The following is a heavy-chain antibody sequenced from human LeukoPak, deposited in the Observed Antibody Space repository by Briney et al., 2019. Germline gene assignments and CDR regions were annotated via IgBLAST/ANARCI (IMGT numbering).Heavy chain of an antibody. CDR2: VNHSGST. D-gene: IGHD5-24*01. J-gene: IGHJ2*01. Sequence: SDTLSLSCAVYGGSFSGYYWSWIRQPPGKGLEWIGEVNHSGSTNYNPSHNRRVTITVDTSKNQISLKLSSVTAADTAVYYCARRSSKRFNWYFDIWGRGTVVTVSS. CDR3: ARRSSKRFNWYFDI. CDR1: GGSFSGYY. V-gene: IGHV4-34*01.